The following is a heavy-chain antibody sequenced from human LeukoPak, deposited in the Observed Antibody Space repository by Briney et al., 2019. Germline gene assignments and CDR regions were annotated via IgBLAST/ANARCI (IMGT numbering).Heavy chain of an antibody. J-gene: IGHJ4*02. CDR3: AKGGLIWDYSYYFDY. D-gene: IGHD5-18*01. V-gene: IGHV3-23*01. Sequence: GGSLRLSCAASGLTFSNYAMNWVRQAPGKRLEWVSTISGSGTKTYYADSVKGRFTISRDNSKNMVSLQMNSLRAEDTALYYCAKGGLIWDYSYYFDYWGQGMLVTVSA. CDR1: GLTFSNYA. CDR2: ISGSGTKT.